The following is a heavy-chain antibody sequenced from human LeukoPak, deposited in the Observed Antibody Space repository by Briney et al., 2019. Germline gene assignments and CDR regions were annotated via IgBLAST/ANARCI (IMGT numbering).Heavy chain of an antibody. CDR3: AKRLSWNYVGGEFDY. D-gene: IGHD1-7*01. CDR2: ISGSGGST. CDR1: GFTFSSYA. Sequence: GGSLRLSCAASGFTFSSYAMSWVRQAPGKGLEWVSAISGSGGSTYYADSVKGRFTISRDNSKNTPYLQMNSLRAEDTAVYYCAKRLSWNYVGGEFDYWGQGTLVTVSS. V-gene: IGHV3-23*01. J-gene: IGHJ4*02.